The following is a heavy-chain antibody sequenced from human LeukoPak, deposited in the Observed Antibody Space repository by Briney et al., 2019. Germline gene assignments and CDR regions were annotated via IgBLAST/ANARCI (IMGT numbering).Heavy chain of an antibody. J-gene: IGHJ4*02. CDR3: TKDLTGYYDY. Sequence: GGSLRLSCAASGFTFSSYAMHWVRQAPGKGLVWVSRINTDGSTTTYADSVKGRFTISRDNAKNTLYLQMNSLRAEDTAIYYCTKDLTGYYDYWGQGTLVSVSS. CDR1: GFTFSSYA. CDR2: INTDGSTT. D-gene: IGHD3-9*01. V-gene: IGHV3-74*01.